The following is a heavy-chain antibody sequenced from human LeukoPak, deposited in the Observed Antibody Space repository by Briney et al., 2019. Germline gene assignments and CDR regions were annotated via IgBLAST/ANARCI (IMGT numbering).Heavy chain of an antibody. CDR3: ATSGVWGNYRGYFDY. D-gene: IGHD3-16*02. V-gene: IGHV3-9*01. J-gene: IGHJ4*02. CDR2: ISWNSGSI. CDR1: GFTFDDYA. Sequence: GGSLRLSCAASGFTFDDYAMHWVRQAPGKGLEWVSGISWNSGSITYADSVKGRFTISRDNGKNSLYLQMNSLRVEDTALYYCATSGVWGNYRGYFDYWGQGTLVTVSS.